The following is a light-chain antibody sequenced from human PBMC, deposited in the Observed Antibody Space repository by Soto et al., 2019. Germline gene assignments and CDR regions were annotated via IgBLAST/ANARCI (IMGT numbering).Light chain of an antibody. J-gene: IGKJ4*01. CDR2: DAS. V-gene: IGKV1-33*01. Sequence: DIQMTQSPSTLSGSVGDRVTITCQASQDISNYLNWYQQKPGKDPKLLIYDASNLETGVPSRFSGSGSGTDFTFTISSLQPEDIATYYCQQYDNLPLTFGGGTKVDIK. CDR3: QQYDNLPLT. CDR1: QDISNY.